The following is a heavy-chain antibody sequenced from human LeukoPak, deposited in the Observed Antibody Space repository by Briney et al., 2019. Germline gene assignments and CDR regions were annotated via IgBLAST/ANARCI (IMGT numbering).Heavy chain of an antibody. CDR2: ISSSGSTI. Sequence: GGSLRLSCAASGFTFSSYEMNWVRQAPGKGLEWVSYISSSGSTIYYADSVKGRFTISRDNAKNSLYLQMNSLRAEDTAVYYCARENPGTIFGVVQYGMDVWGRGTTVTVSS. V-gene: IGHV3-48*03. CDR3: ARENPGTIFGVVQYGMDV. CDR1: GFTFSSYE. J-gene: IGHJ6*02. D-gene: IGHD3-3*01.